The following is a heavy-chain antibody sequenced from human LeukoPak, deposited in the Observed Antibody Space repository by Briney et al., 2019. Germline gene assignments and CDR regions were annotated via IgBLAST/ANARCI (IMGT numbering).Heavy chain of an antibody. V-gene: IGHV3-30*18. Sequence: PGRSLRLSCAASGFTFSHYGIHWVRQAPGEGLEWMAVISHDGSKKYYADPVKGRFSMSRDNSNNTLYLHMNSLRVEDTAVYYCAKAGDFYGPGDWGQGTLVTVSS. CDR1: GFTFSHYG. CDR2: ISHDGSKK. D-gene: IGHD2/OR15-2a*01. CDR3: AKAGDFYGPGD. J-gene: IGHJ4*02.